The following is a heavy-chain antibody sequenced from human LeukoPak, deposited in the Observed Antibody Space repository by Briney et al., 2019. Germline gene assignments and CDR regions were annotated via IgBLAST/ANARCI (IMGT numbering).Heavy chain of an antibody. D-gene: IGHD3-10*01. V-gene: IGHV4-59*01. Sequence: PSETLSLTCTVSGGSISSYYWSWIRQPPGKGLEWIGYIYYSGSTNYNPSLKSRVTISVDTSKNQFSLKLSSVTAEDTAVYYCARDRGSGSYDYWGQGTLVTVSS. J-gene: IGHJ4*02. CDR2: IYYSGST. CDR1: GGSISSYY. CDR3: ARDRGSGSYDY.